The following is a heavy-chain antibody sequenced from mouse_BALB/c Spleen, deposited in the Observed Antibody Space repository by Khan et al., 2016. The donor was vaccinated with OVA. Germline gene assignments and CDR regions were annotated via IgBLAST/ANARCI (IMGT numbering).Heavy chain of an antibody. Sequence: QVQLQQPGAELVRPGGSVKLSCKASGYSFTSYWMNWMKQRPGQGLEWIGIIHPSDSETRLNQRFRDKATLTVDKSSSTDYMQLNSPTSEDSAVYYCARVTTTSYWYFDVWAAGTTVTVSS. CDR3: ARVTTTSYWYFDV. CDR2: IHPSDSET. D-gene: IGHD2-13*01. CDR1: GYSFTSYW. V-gene: IGHV1-61*01. J-gene: IGHJ1*01.